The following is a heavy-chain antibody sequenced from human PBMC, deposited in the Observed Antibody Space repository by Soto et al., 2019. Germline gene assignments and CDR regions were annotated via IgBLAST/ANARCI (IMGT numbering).Heavy chain of an antibody. V-gene: IGHV1-69*19. CDR1: GGSFMSQA. D-gene: IGHD3-10*01. CDR3: ARGSYDSYAGFFGMAV. CDR2: IIPFSGTV. Sequence: QVQVVQSGAEVKKPGSSVKVSCKTSGGSFMSQAISWVRQAPGQGPEWMGGIIPFSGTVTYTQRFQGRLTLTADEPTKTAYMEFSSLRSEDTAVYYCARGSYDSYAGFFGMAVWGQGTKVTVS. J-gene: IGHJ6*02.